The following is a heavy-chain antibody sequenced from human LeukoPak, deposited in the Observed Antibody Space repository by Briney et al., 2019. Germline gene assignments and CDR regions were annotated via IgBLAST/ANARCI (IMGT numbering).Heavy chain of an antibody. D-gene: IGHD5-24*01. CDR1: GFTFSSYA. CDR3: ARGERWLQLDPHFDY. Sequence: GGSLRLSCAASGFTFSSYAMHWVRQAPGKGLEWGAVISYDGSNKYYADSVKGRFTISRDNSKNTLYLQMNSLRAEDTAVYYCARGERWLQLDPHFDYWGQGALVTVSS. J-gene: IGHJ4*02. CDR2: ISYDGSNK. V-gene: IGHV3-30*01.